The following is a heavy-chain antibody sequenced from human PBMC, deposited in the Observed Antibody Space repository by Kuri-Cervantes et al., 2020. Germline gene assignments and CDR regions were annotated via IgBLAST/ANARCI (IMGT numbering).Heavy chain of an antibody. V-gene: IGHV3-43*01. Sequence: GESLKISCAASGFTFDDYTMHWVRQAPGKGLEWVSLISWDGGSTYYADSVKGRSTISRDNSKNSLYLQMNSLRTEDTALYYCARDIRSVVVVGYGMDVWGQGTTVTVSS. D-gene: IGHD2-15*01. CDR2: ISWDGGST. CDR3: ARDIRSVVVVGYGMDV. J-gene: IGHJ6*02. CDR1: GFTFDDYT.